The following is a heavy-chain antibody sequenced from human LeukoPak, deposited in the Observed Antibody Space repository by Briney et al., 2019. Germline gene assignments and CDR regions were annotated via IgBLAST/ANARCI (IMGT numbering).Heavy chain of an antibody. V-gene: IGHV1-2*02. CDR1: GYTFTDYY. CDR2: IYPNRGGT. Sequence: ASVKVSCKGSGYTFTDYYMHWVRQAPGQGLEWMGWIYPNRGGTNYAQRFQGRVTMTRDTSINTAYMELSRLRSDDTAVYYCARAYDGSGNLDYWGQGTLVTVSS. CDR3: ARAYDGSGNLDY. D-gene: IGHD3-22*01. J-gene: IGHJ4*02.